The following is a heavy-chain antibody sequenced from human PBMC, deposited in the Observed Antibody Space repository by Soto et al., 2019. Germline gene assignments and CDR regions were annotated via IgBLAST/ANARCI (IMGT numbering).Heavy chain of an antibody. CDR3: SRSRVN. D-gene: IGHD6-13*01. J-gene: IGHJ4*02. CDR1: EFSFSTSW. V-gene: IGHV3-7*01. Sequence: LSCTASEFSFSTSWMYWVRQAPGKGLEWVAAIKQDGSEKYYVDSVKGRFTISRDNAKNSVYLQLDSLRAEDTAVYYCSRSRVNWGQGILVTVSS. CDR2: IKQDGSEK.